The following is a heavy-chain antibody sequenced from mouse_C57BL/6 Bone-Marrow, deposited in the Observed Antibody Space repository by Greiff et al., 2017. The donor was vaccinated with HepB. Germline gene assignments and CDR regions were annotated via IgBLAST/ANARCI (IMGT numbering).Heavy chain of an antibody. CDR2: IYPGDGDT. V-gene: IGHV1-82*01. CDR3: ARWGYGAPGNY. J-gene: IGHJ2*01. Sequence: VQLQQSGPELVKPGASVKISCKASGYAFSSSWMNWVKQRPGKGLEWIGRIYPGDGDTNYNEKFKGKATLTADKSSSTAYMQLSSLTSEDSAVYFCARWGYGAPGNYWGQGTTLTVSS. D-gene: IGHD1-1*02. CDR1: GYAFSSSW.